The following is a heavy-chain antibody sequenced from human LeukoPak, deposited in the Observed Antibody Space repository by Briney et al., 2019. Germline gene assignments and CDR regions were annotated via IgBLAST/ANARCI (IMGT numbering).Heavy chain of an antibody. J-gene: IGHJ3*01. Sequence: GGSLRLSCVASGIAFSNSTMHWVRQAPGKGLEWVSAMSYDGFSKYYADSMKGRLTISRDDSKNTVYLQMKSLRPEDTAVYYCAREGHTSGYCGTFDVWGQGTTVAVS. CDR2: MSYDGFSK. V-gene: IGHV3-30*04. CDR1: GIAFSNST. CDR3: AREGHTSGYCGTFDV. D-gene: IGHD3-22*01.